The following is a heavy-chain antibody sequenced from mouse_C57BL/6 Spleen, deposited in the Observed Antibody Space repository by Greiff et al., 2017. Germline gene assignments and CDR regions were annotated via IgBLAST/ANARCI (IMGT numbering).Heavy chain of an antibody. D-gene: IGHD2-3*01. CDR3: ARFDDGYHYAMDY. CDR2: IYPGSGST. Sequence: VQLQQSGAELVKPGASVKMSCKASGYTFTSYWITWVKQRPGQGLEWIGDIYPGSGSTNYNEKFKSKATLTVDTSSSTAYMQLSSLTSEDSAVYYCARFDDGYHYAMDYWGQGTSVTVSS. V-gene: IGHV1-55*01. CDR1: GYTFTSYW. J-gene: IGHJ4*01.